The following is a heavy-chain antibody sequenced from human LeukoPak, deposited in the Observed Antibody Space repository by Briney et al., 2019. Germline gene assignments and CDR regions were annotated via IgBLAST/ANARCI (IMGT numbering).Heavy chain of an antibody. Sequence: GGSLRLSCAASGFTFSSYGMHWVRQAPGKGLERVAVISYDGSNKYYADSVKGRFTISRDNAKNSLYLQMNSLRAEDTAVYYCAREAMGNWNDLAYPYDYWGQGTLVTVSS. D-gene: IGHD1-20*01. V-gene: IGHV3-30*03. CDR2: ISYDGSNK. J-gene: IGHJ4*02. CDR3: AREAMGNWNDLAYPYDY. CDR1: GFTFSSYG.